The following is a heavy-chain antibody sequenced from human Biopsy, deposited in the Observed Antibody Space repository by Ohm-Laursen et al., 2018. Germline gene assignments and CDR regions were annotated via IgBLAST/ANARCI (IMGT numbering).Heavy chain of an antibody. CDR1: GGSLSSYS. D-gene: IGHD1-14*01. Sequence: SETLSLTCAVYGGSLSSYSWSWIRQPAGKGLEWIGQIYTSGITNYNPSLKSRVTMSVDTSENKFSLRVSSVTAADTAVYYCARDRDRRGWFDPWGQGTLVTVSS. CDR2: IYTSGIT. V-gene: IGHV4-4*07. CDR3: ARDRDRRGWFDP. J-gene: IGHJ5*02.